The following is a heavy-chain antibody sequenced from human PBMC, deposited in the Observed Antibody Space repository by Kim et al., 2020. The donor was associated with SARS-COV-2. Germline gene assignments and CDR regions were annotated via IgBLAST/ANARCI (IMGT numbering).Heavy chain of an antibody. J-gene: IGHJ3*02. V-gene: IGHV6-1*01. CDR3: ARDTPGQKAFDI. Sequence: DYADSEKSRITISPDTSKNQFSLQLNSVTPEDTAVYYCARDTPGQKAFDIWGQGTMVAVSS.